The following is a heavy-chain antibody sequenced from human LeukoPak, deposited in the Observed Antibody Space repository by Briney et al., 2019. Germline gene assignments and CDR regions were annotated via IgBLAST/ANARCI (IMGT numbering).Heavy chain of an antibody. J-gene: IGHJ4*02. D-gene: IGHD1-1*01. CDR1: GFTFDNYG. CDR3: ARRAYSAAYWKHFDY. CDR2: IYYHENT. V-gene: IGHV4-39*01. Sequence: GSLRLSCAASGFTFDNYGLSWIRQAPGKGLEWIGSIYYHENTYYNSSLKSRVTISVDTSKNQFSLKLNSVTAADTAVYFCARRAYSAAYWKHFDYWGQGTLVTVSS.